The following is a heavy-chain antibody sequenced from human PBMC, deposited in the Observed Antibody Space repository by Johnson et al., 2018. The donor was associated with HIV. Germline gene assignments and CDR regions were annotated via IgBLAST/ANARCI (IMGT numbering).Heavy chain of an antibody. J-gene: IGHJ3*01. CDR3: TREGFSGSYYDAFDL. V-gene: IGHV3-30*19. CDR1: GFTFSSYG. CDR2: ISSDESNK. Sequence: QVQLVESGGGLVQPGGSLRLSCAASGFTFSSYGMHWVRQAPGKGLEWVAVISSDESNKYYADSVKGRFTISRDNSKNTLFLQMDSLRADDTAVYYCTREGFSGSYYDAFDLWGQGTMVTVSS. D-gene: IGHD1-26*01.